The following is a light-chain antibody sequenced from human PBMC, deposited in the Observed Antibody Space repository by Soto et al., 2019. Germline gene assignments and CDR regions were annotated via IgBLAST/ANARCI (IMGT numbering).Light chain of an antibody. J-gene: IGLJ1*01. CDR2: DNN. CDR1: SSNIGNNY. Sequence: QSVLTQPPSVSAAPGQKVTISCSGSSSNIGNNYVSWYQQLPGTAPKLLIYDNNKRPSGIPDRFSGSKSGTPATLGITGLQTGDEADYYCGTWDSSLSAYVFXTGTKV. CDR3: GTWDSSLSAYV. V-gene: IGLV1-51*01.